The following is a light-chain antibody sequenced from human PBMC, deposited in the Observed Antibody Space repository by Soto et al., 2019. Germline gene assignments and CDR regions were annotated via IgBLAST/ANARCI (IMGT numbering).Light chain of an antibody. J-gene: IGLJ1*01. CDR2: RDN. V-gene: IGLV1-47*01. Sequence: QSVLTQPPSVSGTPGQRVTISCSGGISNNATNYVHWFQQLPATAPKLLSNRDNQRPSGVPDRFSGSKSGTSASLAISGLRSEDEAEYYCAAWDDTVRSYVFGTGTKLTVL. CDR1: ISNNATNY. CDR3: AAWDDTVRSYV.